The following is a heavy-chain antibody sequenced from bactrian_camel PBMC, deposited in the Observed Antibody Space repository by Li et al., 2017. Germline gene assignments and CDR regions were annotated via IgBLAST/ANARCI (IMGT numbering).Heavy chain of an antibody. V-gene: IGHV3S53*01. Sequence: HVQLVESGGGSVQAGGSLRLSCAASGCTVSSTRMGWFRQAPGKEREGVACIGRDGITMYSDSVKGRFTISKDNAMNTLYLQMDSLKPEDTAVYYCKATHFATFWGQGTQVTVS. CDR2: IGRDGIT. CDR1: GCTVSSTR. CDR3: KATHFATF. J-gene: IGHJ4*01.